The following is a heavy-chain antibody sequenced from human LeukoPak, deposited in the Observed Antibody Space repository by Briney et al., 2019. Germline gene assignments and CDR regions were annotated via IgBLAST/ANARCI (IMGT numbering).Heavy chain of an antibody. CDR1: GFTFSSYW. CDR3: ARGARNIVLMVYAPDPFDY. J-gene: IGHJ4*02. V-gene: IGHV3-7*01. Sequence: GGSLRLSCAASGFTFSSYWMSWVRQAPGKGLEWVANIKQDGSEKYYVDSVKGRFTISRDNAKNSLYLQMNSLRAEDTAVYYCARGARNIVLMVYAPDPFDYWGQGTLVTVSS. CDR2: IKQDGSEK. D-gene: IGHD2-8*01.